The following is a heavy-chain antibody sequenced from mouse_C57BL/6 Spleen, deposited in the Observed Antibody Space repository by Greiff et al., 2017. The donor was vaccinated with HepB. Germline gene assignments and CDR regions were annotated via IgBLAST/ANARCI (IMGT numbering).Heavy chain of an antibody. CDR2: IYPRSGNT. J-gene: IGHJ1*03. CDR1: GYTFTSYG. D-gene: IGHD1-3*01. CDR3: AREDNYVWYFDV. V-gene: IGHV1-81*01. Sequence: QVQLQQSGAELARPGASVKLSCKASGYTFTSYGISWVKQRTGQGLEWIGEIYPRSGNTYYNEKFKGKATLTADKSSSTAYMELRSLTSEDSAVYFCAREDNYVWYFDVWGTGTTVTVSS.